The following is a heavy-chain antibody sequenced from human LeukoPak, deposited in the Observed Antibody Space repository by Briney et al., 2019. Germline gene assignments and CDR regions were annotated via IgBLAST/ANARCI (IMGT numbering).Heavy chain of an antibody. J-gene: IGHJ4*02. V-gene: IGHV1-69*06. D-gene: IGHD5-12*01. CDR1: GGTFSSYA. CDR2: IIPIFGTA. CDR3: ARAGGGYDYFDY. Sequence: GASVKVSCKASGGTFSSYAISWVRQAPGQGLEWMGRIIPIFGTANYAQKFQGRVTITADKSTSTAYMELSSLRSEDTAVYYCARAGGGYDYFDYWGQGTLVTVSS.